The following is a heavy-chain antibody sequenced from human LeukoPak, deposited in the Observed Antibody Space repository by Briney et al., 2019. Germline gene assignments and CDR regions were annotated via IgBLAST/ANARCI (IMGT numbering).Heavy chain of an antibody. CDR1: GFSFSSFG. CDR3: ARDFYDSSGYYQVNY. V-gene: IGHV3-30*03. J-gene: IGHJ4*02. CDR2: ISHDGSKK. Sequence: GGSLRLSCAASGFSFSSFGMHWVRQAPGKGLEWVAVISHDGSKKDFTDSLKGRFTISRDNSKSTLYLQMNSLRAEDTAVYYCARDFYDSSGYYQVNYWGQGTLVTVSS. D-gene: IGHD3-22*01.